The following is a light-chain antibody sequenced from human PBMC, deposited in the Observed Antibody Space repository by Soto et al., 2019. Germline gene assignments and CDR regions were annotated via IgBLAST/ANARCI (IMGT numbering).Light chain of an antibody. V-gene: IGKV1-39*01. CDR2: GAS. CDR3: QQSYSTPQT. CDR1: QRISSY. Sequence: DIQMTQSPSSLSASVGDRVTITCRASQRISSYLNWYQQKPGKAPKLLMYGASNLQSGVPSRISGGRFGTDFTLTISSLQPEDFATYYCQQSYSTPQTFGQGTKLEIK. J-gene: IGKJ2*01.